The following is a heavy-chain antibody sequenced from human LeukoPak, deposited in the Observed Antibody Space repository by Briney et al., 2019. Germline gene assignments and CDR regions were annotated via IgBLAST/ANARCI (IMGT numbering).Heavy chain of an antibody. CDR1: GFSFSDYY. J-gene: IGHJ4*02. Sequence: PGGSLRLSCVASGFSFSDYYMTWIRQAPGKGLEWVSYSSSSGSTIYHADSVKGRFAISRDNARNSLYLQINSLRAEDTAVYYCARVAGEGTDYWGQGTLVTVSS. V-gene: IGHV3-11*04. CDR2: SSSSGSTI. D-gene: IGHD1-14*01. CDR3: ARVAGEGTDY.